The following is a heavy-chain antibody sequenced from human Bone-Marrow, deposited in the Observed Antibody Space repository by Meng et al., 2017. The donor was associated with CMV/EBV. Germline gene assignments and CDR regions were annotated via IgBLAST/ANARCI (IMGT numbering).Heavy chain of an antibody. J-gene: IGHJ4*02. CDR3: AKGKASDQ. CDR1: GFTFSSYA. Sequence: GESLKISCAASGFTFSSYAMSWVRQAPGKGLEWVSAMSGGVTSTYYADSVKGRFTISRDNSKNTLYLQMNSLRAEDRAIYYCAKGKASDQWGQGTLVTVSS. CDR2: MSGGVTST. V-gene: IGHV3-23*01.